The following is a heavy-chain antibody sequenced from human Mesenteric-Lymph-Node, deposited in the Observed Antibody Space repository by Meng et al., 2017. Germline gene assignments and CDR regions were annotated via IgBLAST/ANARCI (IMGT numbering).Heavy chain of an antibody. CDR2: ISYDGSNK. CDR3: ARESSSWYGGDFDY. CDR1: GFTFSSYS. Sequence: GGSLRLSCAASGFTFSSYSMNWVRQAPGKGLEWVAVISYDGSNKYYADSVKGRFTISRDNSKNTLYLQMNSLRAEDTAVYYCARESSSWYGGDFDYWGQGTLVTVSS. D-gene: IGHD6-13*01. J-gene: IGHJ4*02. V-gene: IGHV3-30*03.